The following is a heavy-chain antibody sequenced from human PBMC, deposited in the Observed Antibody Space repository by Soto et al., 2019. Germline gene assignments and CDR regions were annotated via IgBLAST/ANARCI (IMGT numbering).Heavy chain of an antibody. CDR3: ASPTGGYCSSTSCYAYYFDY. CDR2: IYYSGST. V-gene: IGHV4-39*01. CDR1: GGSISSSSYY. J-gene: IGHJ4*02. D-gene: IGHD2-2*01. Sequence: SETLSLTCTVSGGSISSSSYYWGWIRQPPGKGLEWIGIIYYSGSTYYNPFLKSRVTISVDTSKNQFFLKLSSVTAADTAVYYCASPTGGYCSSTSCYAYYFDYWGQGTLVTVSS.